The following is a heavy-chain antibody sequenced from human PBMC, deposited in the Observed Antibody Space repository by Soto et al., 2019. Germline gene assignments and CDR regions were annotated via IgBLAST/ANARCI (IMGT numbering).Heavy chain of an antibody. CDR3: ARDSKITVVDY. CDR2: ISSSSSTI. J-gene: IGHJ4*02. V-gene: IGHV3-48*01. CDR1: GFTFSSYS. Sequence: GGSLRLSCAASGFTFSSYSMNWVRQDPGKGLEWVSYISSSSSTIYYADSVKGRFTISRDNAKNSLYLQMNSLRAEDTAVYYCARDSKITVVDYWGQGTLVTVSS. D-gene: IGHD3-16*01.